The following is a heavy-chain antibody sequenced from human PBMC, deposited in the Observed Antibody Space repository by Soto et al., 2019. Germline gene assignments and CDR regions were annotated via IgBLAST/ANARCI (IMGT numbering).Heavy chain of an antibody. J-gene: IGHJ6*02. Sequence: SETLSLTCTVSGGSISSYYWSWIRQPPGKGLEWIGYIYYSGSTNYNPSLKSRVTISVDTSKNQFSLKLSSVTAADTAVYYCARDSRYSYYDFGSGTQLYYYGMDVWGQGTTVIVSS. V-gene: IGHV4-59*01. CDR1: GGSISSYY. D-gene: IGHD3-3*01. CDR3: ARDSRYSYYDFGSGTQLYYYGMDV. CDR2: IYYSGST.